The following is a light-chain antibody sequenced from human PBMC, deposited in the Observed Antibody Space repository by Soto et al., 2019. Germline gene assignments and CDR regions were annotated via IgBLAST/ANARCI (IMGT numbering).Light chain of an antibody. V-gene: IGKV1-5*03. Sequence: DIPMTQSPSTLSASVGDRVTITCRASQSLSIWLAWYQQKPGKAPRILIYKASTLGSGVPSRFSGSGSETEFTLTISSLQPDDFATYYCQQYLIYPLTFGGGTKIEIK. CDR2: KAS. CDR3: QQYLIYPLT. J-gene: IGKJ4*01. CDR1: QSLSIW.